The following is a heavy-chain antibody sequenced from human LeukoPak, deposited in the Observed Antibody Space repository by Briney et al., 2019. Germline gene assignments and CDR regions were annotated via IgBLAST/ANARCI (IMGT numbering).Heavy chain of an antibody. CDR1: RFTFDDYA. CDR2: ISWNSGSI. V-gene: IGHV3-9*01. J-gene: IGHJ6*02. CDR3: AKDISAYYYYYGMDV. Sequence: SGGSLRLSCAASRFTFDDYAMHWVRQAPGKGLEWVSGISWNSGSIGYADSVKGRFTISRDNAKNSLYLQMNSLRAEDTALYYCAKDISAYYYYYGMDVWGQGTTVTVSS.